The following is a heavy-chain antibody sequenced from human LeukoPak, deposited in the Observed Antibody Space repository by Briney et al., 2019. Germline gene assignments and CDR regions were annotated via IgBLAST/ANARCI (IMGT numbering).Heavy chain of an antibody. CDR3: AKLDSSGWSRPFDY. CDR1: GFTFSSYT. Sequence: GRSLRLSCAASGFTFSSYTMHWVRQAPGKGLEWVAVMSHDGSNKYYGDSVKGRFTISRDNSKNTLYLQMNSLRAEDTAVYYCAKLDSSGWSRPFDYWGQGTLVTVSS. CDR2: MSHDGSNK. J-gene: IGHJ4*02. D-gene: IGHD6-19*01. V-gene: IGHV3-30*18.